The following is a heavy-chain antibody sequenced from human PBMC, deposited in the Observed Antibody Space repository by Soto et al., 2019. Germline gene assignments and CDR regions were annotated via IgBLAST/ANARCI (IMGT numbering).Heavy chain of an antibody. J-gene: IGHJ4*02. CDR1: GYTFTSYG. V-gene: IGHV1-18*01. Sequence: ASVKVSCKASGYTFTSYGISWVRQAPGQGLEWMGWISAYNGNTNYAQKLQGTVTMTTDTSTSTAYMELRSLRSDDTAVYYCARETSGYSYGELDYWGQGTLVTVSS. CDR2: ISAYNGNT. CDR3: ARETSGYSYGELDY. D-gene: IGHD5-18*01.